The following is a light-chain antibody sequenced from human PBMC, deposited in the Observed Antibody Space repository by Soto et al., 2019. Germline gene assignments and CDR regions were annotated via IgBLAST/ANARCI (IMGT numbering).Light chain of an antibody. J-gene: IGKJ4*01. V-gene: IGKV1-39*01. CDR1: QSISSN. CDR3: QQSYSTPFT. Sequence: DSQMNQSPSSLSASVGNRVTITCRASQSISSNLNWYQQKPGKAPKLLIYAASSLQSGVPSRFSGSGSGTDFTLTISSLPPEDLATYYCQQSYSTPFTFGGGTKVEIK. CDR2: AAS.